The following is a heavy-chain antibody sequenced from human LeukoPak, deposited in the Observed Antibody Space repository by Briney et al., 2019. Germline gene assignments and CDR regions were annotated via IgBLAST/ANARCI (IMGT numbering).Heavy chain of an antibody. CDR2: IYTSGST. Sequence: SETLSLTCTVSGGSISSGSYYWSWIRQPAGKGLEWIGRIYTSGSTNYNPSLKSRVTISVDTSKNQFSLKLSSVTAADTAVYYCARVCGDYDFWSGYYTGYYFDYWGQGTLVTVSS. CDR3: ARVCGDYDFWSGYYTGYYFDY. CDR1: GGSISSGSYY. V-gene: IGHV4-61*02. J-gene: IGHJ4*02. D-gene: IGHD3-3*01.